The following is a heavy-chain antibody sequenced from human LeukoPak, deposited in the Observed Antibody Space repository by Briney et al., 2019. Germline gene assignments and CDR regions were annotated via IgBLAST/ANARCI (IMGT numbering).Heavy chain of an antibody. CDR3: ATLRSWSPDYFDH. J-gene: IGHJ4*02. V-gene: IGHV4-59*12. Sequence: SETLSLTGTVSGGSISSYYWSWIRQRAGKGLEWIGYIYYSGSTNYNPSLKSRVTISVDTSKNQFSLKLRSVTAADTAVYYCATLRSWSPDYFDHWGQGTLVTVSS. D-gene: IGHD1-26*01. CDR1: GGSISSYY. CDR2: IYYSGST.